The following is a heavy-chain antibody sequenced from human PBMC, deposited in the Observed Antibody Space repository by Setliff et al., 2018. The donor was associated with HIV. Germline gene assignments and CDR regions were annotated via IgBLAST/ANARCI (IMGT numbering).Heavy chain of an antibody. CDR1: GYTFTSYA. D-gene: IGHD2-2*01. Sequence: GASVKVSCKASGYTFTSYAMHWVRQAPGQRLEWMGWINAGNGNTEYSQKFQGRVTITRDTSASTAYMELSSLRSEDTAVYYCARDPEAQIVVVPAYMDVWGKGTTVTVSS. J-gene: IGHJ6*03. CDR2: INAGNGNT. V-gene: IGHV1-3*01. CDR3: ARDPEAQIVVVPAYMDV.